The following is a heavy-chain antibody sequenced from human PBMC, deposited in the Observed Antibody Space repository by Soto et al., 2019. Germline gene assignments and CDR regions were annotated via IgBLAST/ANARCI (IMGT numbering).Heavy chain of an antibody. CDR2: ISYDGSNK. J-gene: IGHJ4*02. V-gene: IGHV3-30*18. Sequence: GGSLRLSCAASGFTFSSYGMHWVRQAPGKGLEWVAVISYDGSNKYYADSVKGRFTISRDNSKNTLYLQMNSLRAEDTAVYYCAKDKGAEYCSGGSCYPPDFDYWGQGTLVTVSS. CDR3: AKDKGAEYCSGGSCYPPDFDY. D-gene: IGHD2-15*01. CDR1: GFTFSSYG.